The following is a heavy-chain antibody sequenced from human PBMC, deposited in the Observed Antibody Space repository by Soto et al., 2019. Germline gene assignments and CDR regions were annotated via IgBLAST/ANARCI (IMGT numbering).Heavy chain of an antibody. CDR3: VRDQKYFRVNGNWFDS. Sequence: ASVKVSCKASGYTSADFGISWVRQAPGQGLEWMGWVSGNNGASNPAPKVQGRITMTLDTSTGVSYMALRSLRSDDTAIYYCVRDQKYFRVNGNWFDSWGQGTLITVSS. J-gene: IGHJ5*01. CDR1: GYTSADFG. CDR2: VSGNNGAS. D-gene: IGHD2-2*01. V-gene: IGHV1-18*04.